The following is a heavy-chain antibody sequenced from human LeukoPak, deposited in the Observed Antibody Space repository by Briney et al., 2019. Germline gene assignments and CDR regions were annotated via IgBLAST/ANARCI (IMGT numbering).Heavy chain of an antibody. CDR3: ARGTAAAKIDY. CDR1: GFTFSNYD. CDR2: ISGRDGST. J-gene: IGHJ4*02. V-gene: IGHV3-23*01. D-gene: IGHD6-13*01. Sequence: PGGSLRLSCAASGFTFSNYDMSWVRQAPGKGLEWVSAISGRDGSTQYADSVKGRFTISRDNAKNSLYLQMNSLRAEDTAVYYCARGTAAAKIDYWGQGALVTVSS.